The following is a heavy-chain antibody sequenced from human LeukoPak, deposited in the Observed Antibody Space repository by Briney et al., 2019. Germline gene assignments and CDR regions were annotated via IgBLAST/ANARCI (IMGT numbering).Heavy chain of an antibody. CDR2: IYYSGST. D-gene: IGHD4-17*01. Sequence: SETLSLTCTVSGGSISSSIYYWGWIRQPPGKGLEWIGSIYYSGSTYYNPSLKSRVTISVDTSKKQFSLKLSSVTAADTAVYCCARYDYGGMRGDYWGQGTLVTVSS. CDR1: GGSISSSIYY. J-gene: IGHJ4*02. CDR3: ARYDYGGMRGDY. V-gene: IGHV4-39*01.